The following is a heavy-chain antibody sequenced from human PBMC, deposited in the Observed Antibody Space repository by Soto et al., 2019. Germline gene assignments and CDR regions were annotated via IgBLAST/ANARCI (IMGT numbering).Heavy chain of an antibody. Sequence: QVQLVQSGAEVKKPGASVKVSCKASGYTFTGYYIHWVRQAPGQGLEWMGWINPNSGGTNYAQKLQDSVALSRNRSISTVYRELSRLRSDDTAVYYCAREWLPEPHFDCGGQGTLVTVS. CDR1: GYTFTGYY. CDR2: INPNSGGT. V-gene: IGHV1-2*02. D-gene: IGHD5-12*01. J-gene: IGHJ4*02. CDR3: AREWLPEPHFDC.